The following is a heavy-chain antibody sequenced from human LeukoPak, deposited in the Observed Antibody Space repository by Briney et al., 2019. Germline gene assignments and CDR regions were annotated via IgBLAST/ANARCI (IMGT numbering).Heavy chain of an antibody. J-gene: IGHJ4*02. V-gene: IGHV3-23*01. CDR1: GFTLSSYA. D-gene: IGHD3-16*02. CDR2: ISGSGGST. Sequence: GGSLRLSCAASGFTLSSYAMSWVRQAPGKGLEWVSAISGSGGSTYYADSVKGRFTISRDNSKNTLYLQMNSLRAEDTAVYYCAKDPIIDDSVWGSYRYTQYYFDYWGQGTLVTVSS. CDR3: AKDPIIDDSVWGSYRYTQYYFDY.